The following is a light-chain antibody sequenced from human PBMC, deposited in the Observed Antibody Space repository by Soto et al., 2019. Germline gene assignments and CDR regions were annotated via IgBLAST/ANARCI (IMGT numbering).Light chain of an antibody. CDR2: KAS. V-gene: IGKV1-5*03. CDR3: EPHNSFPGT. CDR1: QSFSSW. Sequence: DIQMTQSPSTLSASVGDTVTISCRASQSFSSWLAWYQQKPGKAPKLLIYKASSLQSGVPSRFSGSGSGKEFTLTISSLQHEDFATYYCEPHNSFPGTFGPGHKVDIK. J-gene: IGKJ1*01.